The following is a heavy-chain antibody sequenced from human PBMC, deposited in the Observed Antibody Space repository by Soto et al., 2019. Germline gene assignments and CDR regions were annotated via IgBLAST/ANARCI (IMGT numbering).Heavy chain of an antibody. CDR1: GGSFSGYY. J-gene: IGHJ5*02. Sequence: SETLSLTCAVYGGSFSGYYWSWIRQPPGKGLEWIGEINHSGSTNYNPSLKSRVTISVDTSKNQFSLKLSSVTAADTAVYYCASTGAHYDFWSGYFYGWFDPRGQGTLVTVSS. V-gene: IGHV4-34*01. CDR3: ASTGAHYDFWSGYFYGWFDP. CDR2: INHSGST. D-gene: IGHD3-3*01.